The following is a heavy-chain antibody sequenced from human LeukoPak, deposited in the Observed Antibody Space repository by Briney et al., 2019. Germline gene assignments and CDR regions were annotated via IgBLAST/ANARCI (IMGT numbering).Heavy chain of an antibody. CDR2: IRQDGSEK. CDR3: ARDRTGAGLDY. Sequence: GGSLRLSCAASGFTFSSSWMSWVRQAPGKGLEWVANIRQDGSEKYFADSVKGRFTISRDNAKNSLFLQVNSLRGEDTAVYYCARDRTGAGLDYWGQGTLVTVSS. CDR1: GFTFSSSW. J-gene: IGHJ4*02. V-gene: IGHV3-7*05. D-gene: IGHD1-14*01.